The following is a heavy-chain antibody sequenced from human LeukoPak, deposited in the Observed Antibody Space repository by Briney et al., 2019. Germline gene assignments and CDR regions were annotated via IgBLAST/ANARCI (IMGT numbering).Heavy chain of an antibody. V-gene: IGHV1-69*13. CDR1: GGTFSSYA. Sequence: ASVKVSCKASGGTFSSYAISWVRQAPGQGLEWMGGIIPIFGTANYAQKFQGRVTITADESTSTAYMELSSLRSEDAAVYYCARDFVAVAAGRSPSGPADYWGQGTLVTVSS. CDR3: ARDFVAVAAGRSPSGPADY. J-gene: IGHJ4*02. D-gene: IGHD6-19*01. CDR2: IIPIFGTA.